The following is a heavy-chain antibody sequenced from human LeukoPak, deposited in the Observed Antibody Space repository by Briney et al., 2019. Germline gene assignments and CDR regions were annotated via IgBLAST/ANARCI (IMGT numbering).Heavy chain of an antibody. V-gene: IGHV3-23*01. CDR2: ISGSGGST. J-gene: IGHJ6*03. Sequence: QTGGSLRFSGAASGFTFSSYALSWVRQAPGKGLEWVSAISGSGGSTYYADSVKGRFTISRDNSKNTLYLQMNSLRAEDTAVYYCAKQVYYYYYMDVWGKGTTVTVSS. CDR1: GFTFSSYA. CDR3: AKQVYYYYYMDV.